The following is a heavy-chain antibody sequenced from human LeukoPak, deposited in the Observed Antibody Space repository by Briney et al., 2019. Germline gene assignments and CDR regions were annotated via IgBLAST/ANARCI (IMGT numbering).Heavy chain of an antibody. CDR1: GFTFSSYG. D-gene: IGHD3-22*01. CDR3: AKDFDYYDSSGYFGGLDY. CDR2: IRYDGSNK. J-gene: IGHJ4*02. V-gene: IGHV3-30*02. Sequence: PGGSLRLSCAASGFTFSSYGMHWVRQAPGKGLEWVAFIRYDGSNKYYADSVKGRFTISRDNSKNTLYLQMNSLRAEDTAVYYCAKDFDYYDSSGYFGGLDYWGQGTLVTVSS.